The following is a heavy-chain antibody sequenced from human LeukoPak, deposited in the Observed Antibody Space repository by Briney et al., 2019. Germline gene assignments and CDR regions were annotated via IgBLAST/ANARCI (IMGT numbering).Heavy chain of an antibody. Sequence: ASVKVSCKASGYTFTGYFMHWVRQAPGQGLEWMGWINPNSGGTNYAQKFQGRVTMTGDTSISTAYMELSRLRSDDTAVYYCARVRYSDSSVLTRKRSYYFDYWGQGTLVTVSS. D-gene: IGHD3-22*01. V-gene: IGHV1-2*02. CDR2: INPNSGGT. J-gene: IGHJ4*02. CDR1: GYTFTGYF. CDR3: ARVRYSDSSVLTRKRSYYFDY.